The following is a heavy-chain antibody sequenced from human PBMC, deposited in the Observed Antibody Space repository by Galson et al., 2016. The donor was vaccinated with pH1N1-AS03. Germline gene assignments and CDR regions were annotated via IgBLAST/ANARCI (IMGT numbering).Heavy chain of an antibody. Sequence: SVKVSCKASEGTFSNFGISWVRQAPGQGLEWMGGFIPIFGTANVAQKFKGRVTITADNLEVSSLRSDDTAVYYCASDNYYDTGAFYGHFDFWGQGTLLVVSS. CDR1: EGTFSNFG. D-gene: IGHD3-22*01. V-gene: IGHV1-69*06. J-gene: IGHJ4*02. CDR2: FIPIFGTA. CDR3: ASDNYYDTGAFYGHFDF.